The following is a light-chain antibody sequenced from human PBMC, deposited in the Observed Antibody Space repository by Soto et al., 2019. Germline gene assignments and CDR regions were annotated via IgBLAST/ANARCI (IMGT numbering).Light chain of an antibody. CDR2: INS. CDR3: QSYDRSLRGVV. V-gene: IGLV1-40*01. CDR1: SSNIGAGYD. J-gene: IGLJ2*01. Sequence: QSVLTQPPSVSGAPGQRVTISCTGSSSNIGAGYDVHWYQQLPGTAPKLLIYINSNRPSGVPDRFSGSKSGTSASLALTGLQAEDEADYYCQSYDRSLRGVVFGGGTKLTVL.